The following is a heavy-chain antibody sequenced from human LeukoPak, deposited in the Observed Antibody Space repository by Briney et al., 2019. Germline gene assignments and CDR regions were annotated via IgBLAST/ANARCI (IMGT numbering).Heavy chain of an antibody. D-gene: IGHD3-3*01. J-gene: IGHJ5*02. Sequence: SETLSLTCAVSGGSFSGYYWSWIRQPPGKGLEWIGEINHSGSTNYNPSLKSRVTISVDTSKNQFSLKLSSVTAADTAVYYCARFAIFGVGWFDPWGQGTLVTVSS. CDR2: INHSGST. CDR3: ARFAIFGVGWFDP. V-gene: IGHV4-34*01. CDR1: GGSFSGYY.